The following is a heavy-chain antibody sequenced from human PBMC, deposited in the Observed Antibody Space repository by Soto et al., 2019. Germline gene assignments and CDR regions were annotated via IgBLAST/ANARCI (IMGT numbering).Heavy chain of an antibody. CDR2: VYTTGNA. CDR3: VRDRLNRFDP. V-gene: IGHV4-4*07. CDR1: GAAINVYY. Sequence: KASETLSLTCNVSGAAINVYYWSWLRQSAGRGLEWIGRVYTTGNANYNPSLRSRVSISVDTSKNQVSLKLTSATAADTAIYFCVRDRLNRFDPWGRGTLVTVSS. J-gene: IGHJ5*02.